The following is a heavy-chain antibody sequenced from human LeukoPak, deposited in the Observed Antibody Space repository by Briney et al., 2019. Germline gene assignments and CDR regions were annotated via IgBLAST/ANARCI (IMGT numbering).Heavy chain of an antibody. V-gene: IGHV4-34*01. CDR1: GGSFSGYY. D-gene: IGHD3-10*01. CDR3: ARTSMVRGVIHLLSRYYYYMDV. Sequence: PSETLSLTCAVYGGSFSGYYWSWIRQPPGKGLEWIGEINHSGSTNYNPSLKSRVTISVDTSKNQFSLKLSSVTAADTAVYYCARTSMVRGVIHLLSRYYYYMDVWGKGTTVTISS. J-gene: IGHJ6*03. CDR2: INHSGST.